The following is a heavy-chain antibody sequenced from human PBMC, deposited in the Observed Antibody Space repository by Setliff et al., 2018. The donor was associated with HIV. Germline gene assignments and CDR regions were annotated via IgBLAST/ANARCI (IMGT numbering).Heavy chain of an antibody. J-gene: IGHJ4*03. D-gene: IGHD2-21*02. CDR1: GGSFSGYY. CDR3: ARVVGTRAVDY. CDR2: INHSGST. V-gene: IGHV4-34*01. Sequence: SETLSLTCAVYGGSFSGYYWSWIRQPPGKGLEWIGEINHSGSTNYNPSLESRVTISVDTSKNQFSLKLSSVTAADTAVYYCARVVGTRAVDYWGQGTTVTVSS.